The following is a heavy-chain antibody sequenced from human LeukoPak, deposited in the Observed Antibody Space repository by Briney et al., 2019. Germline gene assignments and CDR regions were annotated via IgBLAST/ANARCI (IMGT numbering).Heavy chain of an antibody. V-gene: IGHV4-38-2*01. Sequence: PSETLSLTCAVSGYSISSGYYWGWIRQPPGKGLEWIGIIYHFGSTYYNPSLKSRVTISVDTSKNQFSLKLSTVTAADTAVYHCARRGDGGYNSGFDYWGQGTLLTVSS. CDR1: GYSISSGYY. CDR3: ARRGDGGYNSGFDY. CDR2: IYHFGST. D-gene: IGHD5-24*01. J-gene: IGHJ4*02.